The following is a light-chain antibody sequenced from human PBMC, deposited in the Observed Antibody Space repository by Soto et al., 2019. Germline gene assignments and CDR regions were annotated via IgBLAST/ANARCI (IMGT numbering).Light chain of an antibody. CDR2: DAS. V-gene: IGKV1-5*01. CDR3: QQYGTSPFT. CDR1: QSVSIW. J-gene: IGKJ3*01. Sequence: DIQMTQSPSTLSASVGDTVTITCRASQSVSIWLAWYQKKPGKAPKVLIWDASTLQRGVPSRFSGSGSGTEFTLTISSLQPEDFAVYYCQQYGTSPFTFGPGTKVDIK.